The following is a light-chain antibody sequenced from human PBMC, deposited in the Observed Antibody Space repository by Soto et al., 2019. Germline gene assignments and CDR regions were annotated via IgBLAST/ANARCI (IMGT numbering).Light chain of an antibody. CDR1: QGIAPY. J-gene: IGKJ4*01. CDR3: QKYNSAPLT. V-gene: IGKV1-27*01. Sequence: DVQMTQSPSSLSAFVGDRVTIPSRASQGIAPYLAWFEQKPGKVPKLLIIATSTLQSGVPSRVSGSRSGTEFTLTISSLQPEDVATQYCQKYNSAPLTFGGGTKVEIK. CDR2: ATS.